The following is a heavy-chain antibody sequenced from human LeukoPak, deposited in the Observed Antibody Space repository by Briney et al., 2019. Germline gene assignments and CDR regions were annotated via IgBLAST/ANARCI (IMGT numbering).Heavy chain of an antibody. D-gene: IGHD6-6*01. CDR3: AREYSSSSLPDY. CDR1: GGTFSSYA. J-gene: IGHJ4*02. Sequence: SVKVPCKASGGTFSSYAISWVRQAPGQGLEWMGGIIPIFGTANYAQKFQGRVTITADESTSTAYMELSSLRSEDTAVYYCAREYSSSSLPDYWGQGTLVTVSS. V-gene: IGHV1-69*13. CDR2: IIPIFGTA.